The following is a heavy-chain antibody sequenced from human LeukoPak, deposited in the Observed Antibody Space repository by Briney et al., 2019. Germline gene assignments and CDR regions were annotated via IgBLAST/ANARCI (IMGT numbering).Heavy chain of an antibody. CDR2: ISGDGDIT. Sequence: GGSLRLSCAASGFNFANHAMSWVRQTAGKGLEWVSAISGDGDITYYADSVKGRFTISRDNSKDTLFLQMHSLRPGDTAVYYCVREDTPATANYWGQGALVTISS. D-gene: IGHD2-21*02. V-gene: IGHV3-23*01. CDR3: VREDTPATANY. CDR1: GFNFANHA. J-gene: IGHJ4*02.